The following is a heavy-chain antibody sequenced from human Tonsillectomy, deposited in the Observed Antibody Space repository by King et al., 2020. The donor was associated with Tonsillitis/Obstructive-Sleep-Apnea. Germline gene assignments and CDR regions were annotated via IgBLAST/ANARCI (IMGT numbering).Heavy chain of an antibody. J-gene: IGHJ6*02. V-gene: IGHV1-18*01. D-gene: IGHD5-18*01. Sequence: VQLVKSGAEVKKPGASVKVSCKSSGYTFTIFRITWVRQAPGQGLEWMGWISAYNGNTNYARKLQGRVTMTTDTSTSTAYMELRSLRSDDTAVYYCATVDTAMVLYYGMDVWGQGTTVTVSS. CDR2: ISAYNGNT. CDR1: GYTFTIFR. CDR3: ATVDTAMVLYYGMDV.